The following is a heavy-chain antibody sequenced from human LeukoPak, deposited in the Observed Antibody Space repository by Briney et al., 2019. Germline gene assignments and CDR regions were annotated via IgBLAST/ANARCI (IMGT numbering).Heavy chain of an antibody. CDR1: GFTFSSYG. V-gene: IGHV3-30*03. Sequence: GGSLRLSCATSGFTFSSYGMHWVRQAPGKGLEWVALISYDGSDKYYADSVKGRFTVSRDNAKNSLYLQMNDLRAEDTAVYYCAREDSDYSNYDFWGQGTLVTVSS. J-gene: IGHJ4*02. CDR3: AREDSDYSNYDF. CDR2: ISYDGSDK. D-gene: IGHD4-11*01.